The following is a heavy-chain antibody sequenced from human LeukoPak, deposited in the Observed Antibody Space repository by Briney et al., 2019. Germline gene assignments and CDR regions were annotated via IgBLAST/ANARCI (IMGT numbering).Heavy chain of an antibody. Sequence: KASETLSLTCIVSGDFPASGYYGGWIRQAPGKGLEWIGSIYQSGTTYYNPSLKSRVTISKDTSKNQFSLRLTSVTDADTALYYCARGRRGYRTELDSWGQGTLVTVSS. CDR1: GDFPASGYY. J-gene: IGHJ4*02. CDR3: ARGRRGYRTELDS. D-gene: IGHD3-22*01. CDR2: IYQSGTT. V-gene: IGHV4-38-2*02.